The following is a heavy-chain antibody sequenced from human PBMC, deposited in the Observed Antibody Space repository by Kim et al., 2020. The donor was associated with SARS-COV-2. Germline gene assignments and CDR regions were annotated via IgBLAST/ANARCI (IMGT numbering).Heavy chain of an antibody. D-gene: IGHD3-9*01. CDR3: ARDAYYYDILTGYYMGGYYYYYGMDV. Sequence: GGSLRLSCAASGFTFSSYAMHWVRQAPGKGLEWVAVISYDGSNKYYADSVKGRFTISRDNSNNTLYLQMNSLRAEDTAVYYCARDAYYYDILTGYYMGGYYYYYGMDVWGQGTTVTVSS. CDR2: ISYDGSNK. J-gene: IGHJ6*02. V-gene: IGHV3-30-3*01. CDR1: GFTFSSYA.